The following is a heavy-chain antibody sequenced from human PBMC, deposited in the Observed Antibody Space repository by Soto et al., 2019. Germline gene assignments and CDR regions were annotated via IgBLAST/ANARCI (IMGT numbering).Heavy chain of an antibody. Sequence: SETLSLTCAVSGYSIRDNYFWCWMRQPPGKGLEWIGSVYHNGDTRYNPSLKSPITISDDASKNEFTLRVTAVTAADTAMYFCAKDSSGLDPWSQGTLVTVSS. CDR3: AKDSSGLDP. V-gene: IGHV4-38-2*02. CDR1: GYSIRDNYF. J-gene: IGHJ5*02. CDR2: VYHNGDT. D-gene: IGHD6-25*01.